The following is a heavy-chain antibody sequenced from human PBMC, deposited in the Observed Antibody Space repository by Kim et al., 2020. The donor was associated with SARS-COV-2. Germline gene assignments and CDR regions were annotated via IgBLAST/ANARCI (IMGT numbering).Heavy chain of an antibody. CDR1: GYTFTGYY. CDR3: ARDGSYYDSSGSLSY. D-gene: IGHD3-22*01. Sequence: ASVKVSCKASGYTFTGYYMHWVRQAPGQGLEWMGWINPNSGGTNYAQKFQGRVTMTRDTSISTAYMELSRLRSDDTAVYYCARDGSYYDSSGSLSYWGQGTLVTVSS. V-gene: IGHV1-2*02. J-gene: IGHJ4*02. CDR2: INPNSGGT.